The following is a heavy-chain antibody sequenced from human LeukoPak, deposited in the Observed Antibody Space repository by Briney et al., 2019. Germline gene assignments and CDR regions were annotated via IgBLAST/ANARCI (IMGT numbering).Heavy chain of an antibody. J-gene: IGHJ5*02. Sequence: ASVKVSCKASGYTFTGYYMHWVRQAPGQGLEWMGWINPNSGGTNYAQKFQGRVTMTRDTSISTAYMELSRLRSDDTAVYYCARVLSTDYSNGESWFDPWGQGTLVTVSS. CDR2: INPNSGGT. CDR1: GYTFTGYY. CDR3: ARVLSTDYSNGESWFDP. V-gene: IGHV1-2*02. D-gene: IGHD4-11*01.